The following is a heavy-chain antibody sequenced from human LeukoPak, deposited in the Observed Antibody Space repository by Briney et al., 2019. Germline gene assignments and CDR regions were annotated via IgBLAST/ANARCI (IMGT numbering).Heavy chain of an antibody. CDR2: IFYSGHT. V-gene: IGHV4-61*01. CDR3: AREGTSRAFDI. Sequence: SETLSLTCAVSGYSIRSGYYWAWIRQPPGKGLECIGYIFYSGHTNYNPSLKSRVIMSVDTSKNQFSLKLSSVTAADTAVYYCAREGTSRAFDIWGRGTMVTVSS. D-gene: IGHD3/OR15-3a*01. CDR1: GYSIRSGYY. J-gene: IGHJ3*02.